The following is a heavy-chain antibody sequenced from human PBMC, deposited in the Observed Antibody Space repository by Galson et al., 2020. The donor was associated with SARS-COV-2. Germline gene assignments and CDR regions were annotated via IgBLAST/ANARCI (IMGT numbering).Heavy chain of an antibody. D-gene: IGHD1-26*01. CDR1: GFTFSSYA. V-gene: IGHV3-23*01. Sequence: QAGGSLRLSCAASGFTFSSYAMSWVRQAPGKGLEWVSAISGSGGSTYYADSVKGRFTISRDNAKNSLYLQMNSLRAEDTAVYYCARQEGEGVYYYYYGMDVWGQGTTVTVSS. CDR3: ARQEGEGVYYYYYGMDV. J-gene: IGHJ6*02. CDR2: ISGSGGST.